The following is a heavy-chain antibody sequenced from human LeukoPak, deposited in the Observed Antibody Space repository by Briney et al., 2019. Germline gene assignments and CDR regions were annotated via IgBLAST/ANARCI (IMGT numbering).Heavy chain of an antibody. CDR2: IFYSGGT. Sequence: SETLSLTCTVSGGSINTPNYYWGWIRQTPGKGLEWIGNIFYSGGTYYSPSLTSRVTISLDTSRNQFPLKLNSVTAADTAVYYCARGRRHTSYYYYMDVWGKGTTVTVSS. CDR1: GGSINTPNYY. J-gene: IGHJ6*03. CDR3: ARGRRHTSYYYYMDV. V-gene: IGHV4-39*06.